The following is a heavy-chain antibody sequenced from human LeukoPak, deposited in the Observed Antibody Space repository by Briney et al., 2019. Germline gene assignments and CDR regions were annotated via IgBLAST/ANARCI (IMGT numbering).Heavy chain of an antibody. V-gene: IGHV3-13*01. CDR3: ARGSCSGGSCYWTGDSNQLYNWFDP. Sequence: PGGSLRLSCAASGFTFSSYDMHWVRQATGKGLEWVSAIGTAGDTYYPGSVKGRFTISRENAKNSLYLQMNSLRAGDTAVYYCARGSCSGGSCYWTGDSNQLYNWFDPWGQGTLVTVSS. CDR1: GFTFSSYD. CDR2: IGTAGDT. D-gene: IGHD2-15*01. J-gene: IGHJ5*02.